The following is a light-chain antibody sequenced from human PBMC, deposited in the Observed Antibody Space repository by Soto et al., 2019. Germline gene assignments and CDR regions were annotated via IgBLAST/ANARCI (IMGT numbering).Light chain of an antibody. CDR3: QKYNGAPVW. CDR2: AAS. Sequence: DIQMTQSPSSLSESVGDRVTITCRASQDISNYLAWYQQKPGKAPKLLIYAASTLQSGVPSRFSGSGSGTDFTLTISSLQPEDVATYYCQKYNGAPVWFGQGTKVEIK. J-gene: IGKJ1*01. V-gene: IGKV1-27*01. CDR1: QDISNY.